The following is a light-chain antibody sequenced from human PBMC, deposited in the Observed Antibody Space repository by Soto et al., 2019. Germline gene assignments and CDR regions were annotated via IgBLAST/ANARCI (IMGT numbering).Light chain of an antibody. V-gene: IGKV1-5*03. CDR3: QQYNTYWT. CDR2: KAS. CDR1: QSISGW. J-gene: IGKJ1*01. Sequence: DIQMTQSPSTLSASVGDRVTITCRASQSISGWLAWYQQKPGEAPKLLIYKASKLESGDTSGFSGSASGTDFTLTIHSLQPDDFATYYCQQYNTYWTFGQGTKVAMK.